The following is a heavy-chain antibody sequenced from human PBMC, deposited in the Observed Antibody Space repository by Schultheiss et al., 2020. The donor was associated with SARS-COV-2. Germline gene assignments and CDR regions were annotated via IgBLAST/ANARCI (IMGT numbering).Heavy chain of an antibody. CDR2: ISSSSSYI. V-gene: IGHV3-21*01. CDR3: ARDQDSSSWSYYYYGMDV. CDR1: GFTFSSYS. D-gene: IGHD6-13*01. Sequence: GESLKISCAASGFTFSSYSMNWVRQAPGKGLEWVSSISSSSSYIYYADSVKGRFTISRDNAKNSLYLQMNSLRAEDTAVYYCARDQDSSSWSYYYYGMDVWGQGTTVTVSS. J-gene: IGHJ6*02.